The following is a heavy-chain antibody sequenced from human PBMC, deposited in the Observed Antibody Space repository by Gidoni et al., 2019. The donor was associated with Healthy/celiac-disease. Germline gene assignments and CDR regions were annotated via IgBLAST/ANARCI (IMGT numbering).Heavy chain of an antibody. J-gene: IGHJ4*01. V-gene: IGHV3-7*01. D-gene: IGHD3-22*01. CDR3: ARQYYYDSSGYCFDY. CDR2: IKQDGSEK. Sequence: VRQAPGKGLEWVANIKQDGSEKYYVDSVKGRFTISRDNAKNSLYLQMNSLRAEDTAVYYCARQYYYDSSGYCFDYWGQGTLVTDSS.